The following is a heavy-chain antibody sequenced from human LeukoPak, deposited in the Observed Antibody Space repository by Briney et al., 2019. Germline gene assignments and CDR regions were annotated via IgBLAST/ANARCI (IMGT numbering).Heavy chain of an antibody. J-gene: IGHJ4*02. V-gene: IGHV3-23*01. Sequence: PGGSLRLSCAASGFTFSSYAMSWVRQAPGKGLEWVSAFSGSGGGTYYADSVRGRFTISRDNSKNTLYLQMNSLRAEDTAVYYCAKESDYDFWSAYFDYWGQGTLVTVSS. CDR1: GFTFSSYA. CDR2: FSGSGGGT. D-gene: IGHD3-3*01. CDR3: AKESDYDFWSAYFDY.